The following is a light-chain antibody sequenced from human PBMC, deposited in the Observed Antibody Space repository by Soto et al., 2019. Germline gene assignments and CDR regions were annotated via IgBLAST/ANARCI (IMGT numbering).Light chain of an antibody. CDR2: GAS. V-gene: IGKV3-20*01. Sequence: ESVWTPSPGTLSFAPVKISSLPCMAIQAVGGTYLAWYQHKPGQAPRLLIYGASNRAAGIPDRFGGSGSGTDFTLTIRRLEPEDFAVYYCQQYGSSPQISFGQGTRREIK. CDR1: QAVGGTY. CDR3: QQYGSSPQIS. J-gene: IGKJ5*01.